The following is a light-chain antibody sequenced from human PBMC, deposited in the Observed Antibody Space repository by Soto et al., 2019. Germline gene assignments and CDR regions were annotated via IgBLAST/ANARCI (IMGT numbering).Light chain of an antibody. J-gene: IGLJ2*01. V-gene: IGLV2-11*01. CDR2: DVT. Sequence: QSALAQPRAVSGSPGQSVTISCAGTNSDLGNPNYVSWFQQHPGKAPTLIIYDVTRRPSGVPDRFAGSQSGNTASLTISGLQPEYEADYYCCSYGDTTAVYLFGGVTKLTVL. CDR1: NSDLGNPNY. CDR3: CSYGDTTAVYL.